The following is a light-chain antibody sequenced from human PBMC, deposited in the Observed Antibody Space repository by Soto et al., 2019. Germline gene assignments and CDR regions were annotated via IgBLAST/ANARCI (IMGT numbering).Light chain of an antibody. CDR1: SSDVGAYDF. J-gene: IGLJ1*01. CDR2: EVS. V-gene: IGLV2-14*03. CDR3: SSYTSSSTPLYV. Sequence: QSVLTQPASVSGSPGQSITISCTGTSSDVGAYDFVSWYQQHPDKAPKLMIYEVSNRPSGVSNRFSGSKSVNTATLTISGLQAEDEADYYSSSYTSSSTPLYVFGTGTKVTVL.